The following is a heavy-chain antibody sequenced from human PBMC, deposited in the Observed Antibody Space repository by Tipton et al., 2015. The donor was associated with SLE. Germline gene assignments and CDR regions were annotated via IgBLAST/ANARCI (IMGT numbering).Heavy chain of an antibody. D-gene: IGHD6-13*01. CDR1: GGSFSGYY. V-gene: IGHV4-34*01. J-gene: IGHJ4*02. CDR3: ARGPTGIAAAGTLDY. Sequence: TLSLTCAVYGGSFSGYYWTWIRQPPGKGLEWIGEINHSGSTNYNPSLMSRVTISVDTSKNQFSLKLSSVTAADTAVYYCARGPTGIAAAGTLDYWGQGTLVTVSS. CDR2: INHSGST.